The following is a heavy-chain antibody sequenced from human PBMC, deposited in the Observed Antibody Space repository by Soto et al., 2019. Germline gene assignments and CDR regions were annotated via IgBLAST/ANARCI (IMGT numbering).Heavy chain of an antibody. J-gene: IGHJ4*02. CDR2: IYYSGST. V-gene: IGHV4-59*01. Sequence: QVQLQESGPGLVKPSETLSLMCTVSGGSISSNYWSWIRQPPGKGLEYIGYIYYSGSTNYNPSLTSRDTISVDTSKNQFSLKLSSVTAADTAVYYCARGGGSPDYWGQGTLVTVSS. CDR1: GGSISSNY. CDR3: ARGGGSPDY. D-gene: IGHD3-10*01.